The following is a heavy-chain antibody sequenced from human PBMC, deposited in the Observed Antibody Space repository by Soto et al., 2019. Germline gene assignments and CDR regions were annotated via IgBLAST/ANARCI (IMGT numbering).Heavy chain of an antibody. CDR2: IYHSGST. Sequence: SETLSLTCAVSGGSISSSNWWSWVRQPPGKGLEWIGEIYHSGSTNYNPSLKSRVTISVDKSKNQFSLKLSSVTAADTAVYYCALPTVPNNWFDTWGQGTLVTVSS. V-gene: IGHV4-4*02. J-gene: IGHJ5*02. CDR1: GGSISSSNW. CDR3: ALPTVPNNWFDT. D-gene: IGHD4-17*01.